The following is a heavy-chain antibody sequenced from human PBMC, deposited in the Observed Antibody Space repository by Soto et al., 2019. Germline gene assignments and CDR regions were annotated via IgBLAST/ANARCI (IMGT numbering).Heavy chain of an antibody. CDR3: ARERIGDFWSGYWPHYYYYYGMDV. D-gene: IGHD3-3*01. CDR1: GYTFTSYA. Sequence: ASVKVSCKASGYTFTSYAMHWVRQAPGQRLEWMGWINAGNGNTKYSQKFQGRVTITRDTSASTAYMELSSLRSEDTAVYYCARERIGDFWSGYWPHYYYYYGMDVWGQGTTVTVSS. CDR2: INAGNGNT. V-gene: IGHV1-3*01. J-gene: IGHJ6*02.